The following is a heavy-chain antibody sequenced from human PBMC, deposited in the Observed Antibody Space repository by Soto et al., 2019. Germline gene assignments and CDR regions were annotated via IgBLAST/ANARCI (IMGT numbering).Heavy chain of an antibody. J-gene: IGHJ4*02. CDR1: GSSISSGSYY. CDR2: IYHSGST. Sequence: QVQLQESGPGLVKPSQTLSLTCTVSGSSISSGSYYWSWIRQHPGKGLEWIGYIYHSGSTYYNPSLKSRATISLDTSKNHFCLKLSSVTAADTAVYYCARDYMDVVVWGQGTLVTVSS. V-gene: IGHV4-31*03. CDR3: ARDYMDVVV. D-gene: IGHD2-15*01.